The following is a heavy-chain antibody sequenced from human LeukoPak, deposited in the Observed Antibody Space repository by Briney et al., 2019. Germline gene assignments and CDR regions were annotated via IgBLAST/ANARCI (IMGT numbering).Heavy chain of an antibody. CDR1: GFTLSSYA. CDR3: AKVLPPWEDEYYFDY. CDR2: ISGSGGST. Sequence: GGSLRLSCAASGFTLSSYAMSWVRQAPGKRLEWVSAISGSGGSTYYADSVKGRFTISRDNSKNTLYLQMNSLRAEDTAVYYCAKVLPPWEDEYYFDYWGQGTLVTVSS. D-gene: IGHD1-26*01. V-gene: IGHV3-23*01. J-gene: IGHJ4*02.